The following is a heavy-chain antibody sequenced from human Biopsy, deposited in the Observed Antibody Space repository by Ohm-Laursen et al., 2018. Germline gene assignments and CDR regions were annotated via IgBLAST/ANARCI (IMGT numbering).Heavy chain of an antibody. CDR2: IHGSGRT. D-gene: IGHD3-16*01. Sequence: SLTLSCAASEFNVYRNHMYWVRQAPGKGLEWVSMIHGSGRTDYADSVKGRFTVSRANSKDTVYLQMNALRVDDTAMYYYAGAGGHSFWGQGAMVTVSS. J-gene: IGHJ4*02. V-gene: IGHV3-66*01. CDR3: AGAGGHSF. CDR1: EFNVYRNH.